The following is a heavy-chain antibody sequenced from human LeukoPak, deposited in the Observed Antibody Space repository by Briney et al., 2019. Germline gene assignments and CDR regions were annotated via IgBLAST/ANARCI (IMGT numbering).Heavy chain of an antibody. J-gene: IGHJ4*02. CDR1: GGSISGDY. Sequence: SETLSLICTVSGGSISGDYWSWIRQPAGKGLEWIGRINTSGNTNYNPSLKSRVTMSVDTSKNQFSLKLSSVTAADTAVYYCARHVEIAVAGPIDYWGQGTLVTVSS. V-gene: IGHV4-4*07. D-gene: IGHD6-19*01. CDR2: INTSGNT. CDR3: ARHVEIAVAGPIDY.